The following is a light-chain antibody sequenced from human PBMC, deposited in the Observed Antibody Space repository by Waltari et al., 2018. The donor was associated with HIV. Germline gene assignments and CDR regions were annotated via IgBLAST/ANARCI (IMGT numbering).Light chain of an antibody. CDR2: SNN. J-gene: IGLJ2*01. CDR1: SSNIGRNT. Sequence: SVLTPPPSASGTPGPRVTNSRSGSSSNIGRNTVNWYQQLPGTAPKPLIYSNNQRPAGVPDRFSGSKSGTSASLAISGLQSEDEADYYCAAWDDSLNGVVFGGGTKLTVL. CDR3: AAWDDSLNGVV. V-gene: IGLV1-44*01.